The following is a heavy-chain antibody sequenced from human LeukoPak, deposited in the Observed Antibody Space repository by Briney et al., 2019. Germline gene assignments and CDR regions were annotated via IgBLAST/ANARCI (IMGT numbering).Heavy chain of an antibody. CDR2: INPSGGST. CDR3: AGDRSGPPAYYYYGMDV. D-gene: IGHD3-10*01. Sequence: ASVKVSCTASGYTFSSYYMHWVRQAPRQGLEWMGIINPSGGSTSYAQKFQGSVPMSRDTSTSTVDMELSSRRSEDTAVYYCAGDRSGPPAYYYYGMDVWGQGTTVTVSS. V-gene: IGHV1-46*01. CDR1: GYTFSSYY. J-gene: IGHJ6*02.